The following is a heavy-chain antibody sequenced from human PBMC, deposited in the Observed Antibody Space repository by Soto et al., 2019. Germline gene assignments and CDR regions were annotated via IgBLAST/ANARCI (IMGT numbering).Heavy chain of an antibody. CDR1: GVSISSGGYY. V-gene: IGHV4-31*03. CDR3: ASSAYYYGMDV. Sequence: SLTCNVSGVSISSGGYYWTWIRQHPGKGLEWIGYNYHPGNTYYNPSLKRRVIISVDTSKNQFSLKLSSVTAADTAVYYCASSAYYYGMDVWGQGTTVTVSS. D-gene: IGHD2-21*01. J-gene: IGHJ6*02. CDR2: NYHPGNT.